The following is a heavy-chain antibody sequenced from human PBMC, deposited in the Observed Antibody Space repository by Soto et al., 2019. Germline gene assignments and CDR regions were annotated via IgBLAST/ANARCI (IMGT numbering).Heavy chain of an antibody. CDR1: GGSISSYY. D-gene: IGHD6-19*01. J-gene: IGHJ4*02. CDR2: IYYSGST. V-gene: IGHV4-59*01. Sequence: SETLSLTCTVSGGSISSYYWSWIRQPPGKGLEWIGYIYYSGSTNYNPSLKSRVTISVDTSKNQLSLKLSSVTAADTAVYYCAREASSGWYYFAYWGQGTLVTVSS. CDR3: AREASSGWYYFAY.